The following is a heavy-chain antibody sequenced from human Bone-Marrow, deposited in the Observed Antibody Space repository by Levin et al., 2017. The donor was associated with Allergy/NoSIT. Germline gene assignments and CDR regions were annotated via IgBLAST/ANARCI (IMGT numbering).Heavy chain of an antibody. Sequence: AGESLKISCQASGFTFAKNWIGWVRQMPGKGLEWMGIIFADDSDTRYSPSFQGQVTMSADQSLTTAYLHWSNLKASDTAMYYCARLPDANYDILTDNDAFDIWGQGTMVTVSS. CDR2: IFADDSDT. D-gene: IGHD3-9*01. CDR1: GFTFAKNW. J-gene: IGHJ3*02. V-gene: IGHV5-51*01. CDR3: ARLPDANYDILTDNDAFDI.